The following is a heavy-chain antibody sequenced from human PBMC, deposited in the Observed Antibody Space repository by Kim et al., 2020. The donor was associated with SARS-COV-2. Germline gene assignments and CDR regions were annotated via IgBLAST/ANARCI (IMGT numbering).Heavy chain of an antibody. CDR1: GGSFSGYY. V-gene: IGHV4-34*01. J-gene: IGHJ6*02. CDR2: INHSGST. Sequence: SETLSLTCAVYGGSFSGYYWSWIRQPPGKGLEWIGEINHSGSTNYNPSLKSGVTISVDTSKNQFSLKLSSVTAADTAVYYCARGRMMVRGVIKAPYYYYYGMDVWGQGTTVTVSS. CDR3: ARGRMMVRGVIKAPYYYYYGMDV. D-gene: IGHD3-10*01.